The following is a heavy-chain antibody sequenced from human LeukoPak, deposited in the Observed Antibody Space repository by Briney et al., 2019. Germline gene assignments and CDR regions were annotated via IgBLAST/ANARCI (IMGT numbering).Heavy chain of an antibody. J-gene: IGHJ4*02. CDR3: ARRSKDFLTGYYLYYFDY. Sequence: GSLRLSCAASGFMFNDYAMHWVRHAPGKGLEWIGYIYYSGSTNYNPSLKSRVTISVDTSRNQFSLKLSSVTAADTAVYYCARRSKDFLTGYYLYYFDYWGQGTLVTVSS. CDR1: GFMFNDYA. D-gene: IGHD3-9*01. CDR2: IYYSGST. V-gene: IGHV4-59*08.